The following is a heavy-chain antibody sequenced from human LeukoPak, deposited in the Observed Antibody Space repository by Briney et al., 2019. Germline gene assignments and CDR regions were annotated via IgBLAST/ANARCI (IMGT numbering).Heavy chain of an antibody. CDR2: IKQDESEK. Sequence: GGSLRLSCATSGFTFSSYWMSWVRQAPGKGLEWVANIKQDESEKYYVDSVKGRFTISRDNAKNLLYLQMNSLRAEDTAVYYCTRVYEYISGWYRNDYWGQGTLVTVSS. D-gene: IGHD6-19*01. CDR3: TRVYEYISGWYRNDY. CDR1: GFTFSSYW. V-gene: IGHV3-7*01. J-gene: IGHJ4*02.